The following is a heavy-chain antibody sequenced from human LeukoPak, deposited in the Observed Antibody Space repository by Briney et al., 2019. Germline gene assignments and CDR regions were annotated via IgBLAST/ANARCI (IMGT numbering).Heavy chain of an antibody. CDR1: GFTFSSYA. D-gene: IGHD2-2*01. J-gene: IGHJ4*02. CDR3: AKGYCSSTSCSSDY. Sequence: GGSLRLSCAASGFTFSSYAMSWVRQAPGKGLEWVSAISGSGGSTYYADSVKGRFTISRDNSKNTLYLRMNSLRAEDTAIYYCAKGYCSSTSCSSDYWGQGTLVTVSS. V-gene: IGHV3-23*01. CDR2: ISGSGGST.